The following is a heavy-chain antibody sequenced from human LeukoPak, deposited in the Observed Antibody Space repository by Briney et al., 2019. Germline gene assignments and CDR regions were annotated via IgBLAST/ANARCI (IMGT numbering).Heavy chain of an antibody. V-gene: IGHV3-74*01. J-gene: IGHJ4*02. D-gene: IGHD2/OR15-2a*01. CDR3: AITSYGPLSY. Sequence: GGSLRLSCAASGFTSSSYWMHWVRQAPGKGLVWVSRINGDGSSTSYADSVKGRFTISRDNAKNTLSLQMNSLRAEDTAVYYCAITSYGPLSYWGQGTLVTVSS. CDR1: GFTSSSYW. CDR2: INGDGSST.